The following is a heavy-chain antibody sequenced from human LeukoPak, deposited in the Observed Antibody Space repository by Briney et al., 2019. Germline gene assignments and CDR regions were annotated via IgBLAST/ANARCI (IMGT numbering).Heavy chain of an antibody. J-gene: IGHJ6*03. CDR1: GDSISTSSYY. Sequence: SETLSLTCSVSGDSISTSSYYWGWIRQPPGKGLEWIGTIYYSGSTYYNPSLTSRVTISVDASKNQFSLKLSSVTAADTAVYYCARHKDYYYSYMDVWGKGTTVTISS. CDR2: IYYSGST. CDR3: ARHKDYYYSYMDV. V-gene: IGHV4-39*01.